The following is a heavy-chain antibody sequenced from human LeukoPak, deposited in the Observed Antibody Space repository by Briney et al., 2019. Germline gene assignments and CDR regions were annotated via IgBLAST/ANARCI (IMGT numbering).Heavy chain of an antibody. CDR2: INPNSGGT. CDR3: AATSGSYVRMAFDI. V-gene: IGHV1-2*02. D-gene: IGHD1-26*01. Sequence: ASVKVSCKASGYTFTGYYMHWARQAPGQGLEWMGWINPNSGGTNYAQKFQGRVTMTRDTSISTAYMELSRLRSDDTAVYYCAATSGSYVRMAFDIWGQGTMVTVSS. CDR1: GYTFTGYY. J-gene: IGHJ3*02.